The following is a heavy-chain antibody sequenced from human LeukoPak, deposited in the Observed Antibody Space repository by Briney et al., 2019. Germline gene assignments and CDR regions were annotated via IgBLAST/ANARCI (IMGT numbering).Heavy chain of an antibody. D-gene: IGHD5-12*01. CDR2: VLHDGSKS. Sequence: QPGGSLRLSCAASGFKFSDFGMHWVRQAPGKGLEWVAVVLHDGSKSFYADSVKGRFTSSRDNSKNTVYLQINSLRAEDTAVYYCASLGYSGYERFYFEHWGQGTLVTVSS. CDR1: GFKFSDFG. CDR3: ASLGYSGYERFYFEH. V-gene: IGHV3-33*05. J-gene: IGHJ4*02.